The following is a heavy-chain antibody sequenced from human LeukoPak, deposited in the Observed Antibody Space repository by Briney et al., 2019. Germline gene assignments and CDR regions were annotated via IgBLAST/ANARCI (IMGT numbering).Heavy chain of an antibody. CDR1: GFTFSSYS. CDR3: ARDRVSSGGSCCPGDY. V-gene: IGHV3-21*01. CDR2: ISSSSSYI. Sequence: GGSLRLSCAASGFTFSSYSMNWVRQAPGKGLEWVSSISSSSSYIYYADSVKGRFTISRDNAKNSLYLQMNSLRAEDTAVYYCARDRVSSGGSCCPGDYWGQGTLVTVSS. D-gene: IGHD2-15*01. J-gene: IGHJ4*02.